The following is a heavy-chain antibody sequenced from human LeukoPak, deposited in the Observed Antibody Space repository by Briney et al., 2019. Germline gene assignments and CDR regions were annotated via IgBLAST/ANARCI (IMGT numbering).Heavy chain of an antibody. V-gene: IGHV5-51*01. Sequence: GESLKISCRSSGYSFTSYWIGWVRQMPGKGLEWMGIIYPGDSGTRYSPSFQGQFTISADKSISTAYLQWSSLKAWDTAMYYCARPKYDSSGYYYGWGYLGQGTLVTVSS. CDR2: IYPGDSGT. CDR1: GYSFTSYW. J-gene: IGHJ4*02. CDR3: ARPKYDSSGYYYGWGY. D-gene: IGHD3-22*01.